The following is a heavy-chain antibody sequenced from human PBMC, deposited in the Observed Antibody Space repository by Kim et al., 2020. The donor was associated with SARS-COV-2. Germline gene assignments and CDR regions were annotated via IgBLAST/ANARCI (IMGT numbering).Heavy chain of an antibody. CDR3: ARGVPDTAMVSPFDY. V-gene: IGHV4-34*01. Sequence: SETLSLTCAVYGGSFSGYYWSWIRQPPGKGLEWIGEINHSGSTNYNPSLKSRVTISVDTSKNQFSLKLSSVTAADTAVYYCARGVPDTAMVSPFDYWGQG. D-gene: IGHD5-18*01. CDR2: INHSGST. CDR1: GGSFSGYY. J-gene: IGHJ4*02.